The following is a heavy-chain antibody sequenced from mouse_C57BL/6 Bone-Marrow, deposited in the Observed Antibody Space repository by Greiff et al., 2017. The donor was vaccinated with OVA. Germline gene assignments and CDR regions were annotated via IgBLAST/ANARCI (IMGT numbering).Heavy chain of an antibody. V-gene: IGHV1-66*01. D-gene: IGHD3-1*01. Sequence: VQLQQSGPELVKPGASVKISCKASGYSFTSYYIHWVKQRPGQGLEWIGWIYPGSGNTKYNEKFKGKATLTADTSSSTAYMQLSSLTSEDSAVYYCARGATGFYAMDDWGQGTSVTVSS. J-gene: IGHJ4*01. CDR2: IYPGSGNT. CDR1: GYSFTSYY. CDR3: ARGATGFYAMDD.